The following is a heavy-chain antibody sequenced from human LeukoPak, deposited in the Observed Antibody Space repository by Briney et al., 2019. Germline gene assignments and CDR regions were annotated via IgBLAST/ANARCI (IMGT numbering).Heavy chain of an antibody. CDR1: DGAIAGYS. D-gene: IGHD3-10*01. CDR2: IYYSGDT. CDR3: VRGPYGSGISNWFDP. V-gene: IGHV4-59*01. Sequence: SETLSLTRTVSDGAIAGYSWSWIRQAPGKGLEWIGYIYYSGDTKYNPSLQSRVTVSVDTSKNQFSLQLSSVTTADTAVYYCVRGPYGSGISNWFDPWGQGTQVIVSS. J-gene: IGHJ5*02.